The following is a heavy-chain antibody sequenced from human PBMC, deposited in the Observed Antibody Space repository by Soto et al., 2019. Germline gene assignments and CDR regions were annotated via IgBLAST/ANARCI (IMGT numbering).Heavy chain of an antibody. V-gene: IGHV1-69*01. CDR3: AIGRAGMATILYAFDI. CDR1: GGTFSSYA. CDR2: IIPIFGTA. J-gene: IGHJ3*02. D-gene: IGHD5-12*01. Sequence: QVQLVQSGAEVKKPGSSVKVSCKASGGTFSSYAISWVRQAPGQGLEWMGGIIPIFGTANYAQKFQGRVTITADESTSTAYMVLSSLRYEDTAVYYCAIGRAGMATILYAFDIWGQGTMVTVSS.